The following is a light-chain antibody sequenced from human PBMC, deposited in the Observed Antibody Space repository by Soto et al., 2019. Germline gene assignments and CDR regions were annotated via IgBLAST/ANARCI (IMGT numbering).Light chain of an antibody. V-gene: IGLV2-14*01. CDR3: SSYTSSSTPVV. Sequence: QSALTQPASVSGSPGQSITISCTGTSSDVGGYNYVSWYQQHPGKAPKLMISEVSNRPSGVSNRFSGSKSGNTASLTISGLQAEDEAEYYCSSYTSSSTPVVFGGGTKLTVL. CDR1: SSDVGGYNY. CDR2: EVS. J-gene: IGLJ2*01.